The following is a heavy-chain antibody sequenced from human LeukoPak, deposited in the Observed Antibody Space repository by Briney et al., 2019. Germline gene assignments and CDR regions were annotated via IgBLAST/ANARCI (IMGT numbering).Heavy chain of an antibody. CDR1: GGSISSYY. CDR2: IYYSGST. J-gene: IGHJ4*02. Sequence: TSETLSLTCTVSGGSISSYYWSWIRQPPGRGLEYIGYIYYSGSTSYNPSLKSRVTISVDTSKNQFSLKLSSVTAADTAVYYCARDRPGGSSLDYWGQGTLVTVSS. CDR3: ARDRPGGSSLDY. D-gene: IGHD6-13*01. V-gene: IGHV4-59*01.